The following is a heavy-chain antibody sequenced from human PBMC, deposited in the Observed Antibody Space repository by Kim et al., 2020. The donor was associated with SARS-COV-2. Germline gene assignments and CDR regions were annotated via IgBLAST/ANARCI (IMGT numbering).Heavy chain of an antibody. J-gene: IGHJ6*02. D-gene: IGHD5-12*01. V-gene: IGHV3-33*06. Sequence: SVKGRFTISRDNSKNPLYLKMNSLRAEDTAVYYCAKEGIVATIAYYYGMDVWGQGTTVTVSS. CDR3: AKEGIVATIAYYYGMDV.